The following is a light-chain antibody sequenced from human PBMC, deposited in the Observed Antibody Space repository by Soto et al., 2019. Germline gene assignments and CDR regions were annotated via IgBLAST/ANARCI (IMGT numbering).Light chain of an antibody. CDR3: QQSYSSPPT. V-gene: IGKV1-39*01. J-gene: IGKJ1*01. CDR2: SAS. Sequence: DIQVTQSPSSLSASVGDRVTITCRASRSISRYLNWYQQKPGKAPKLLIYSASSLQSGVPSRFSGSGSGSDFTLTINSLQPEDFATYYCQQSYSSPPTFGQGTKVDIK. CDR1: RSISRY.